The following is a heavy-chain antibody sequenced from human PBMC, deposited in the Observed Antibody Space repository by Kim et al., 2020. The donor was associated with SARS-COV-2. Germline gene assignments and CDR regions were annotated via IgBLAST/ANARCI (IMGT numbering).Heavy chain of an antibody. Sequence: GGSLRLSCVDSGVTFSDYAMHWVRQAPGRGLEWVAIVSYDGGSKYYADSVRTRFTISRDNIKKTLYLQMDSSRIEDTAVYFCARDVRSSSALPGYFQHWGQGALVTVSS. CDR2: VSYDGGSK. V-gene: IGHV3-30-3*01. J-gene: IGHJ1*01. D-gene: IGHD6-13*01. CDR3: ARDVRSSSALPGYFQH. CDR1: GVTFSDYA.